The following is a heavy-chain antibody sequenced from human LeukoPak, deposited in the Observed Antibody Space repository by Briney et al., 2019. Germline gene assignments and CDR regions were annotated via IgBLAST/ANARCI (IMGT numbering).Heavy chain of an antibody. CDR2: ISWNSGSI. Sequence: GGSLRLSCAASGFTFDDYAMHWVRQSPGKGLEWVSGISWNSGSIGYAGSVKGRFTISRDNAKNSLYLQMNSLRAEDTALYYCAKALMKGYYYYGMDVWGQGTTVTVSS. J-gene: IGHJ6*02. D-gene: IGHD2-8*01. V-gene: IGHV3-9*01. CDR1: GFTFDDYA. CDR3: AKALMKGYYYYGMDV.